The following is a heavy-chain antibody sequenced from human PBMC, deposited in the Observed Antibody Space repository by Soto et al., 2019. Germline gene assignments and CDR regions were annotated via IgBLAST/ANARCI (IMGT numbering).Heavy chain of an antibody. J-gene: IGHJ1*01. CDR2: IYHSGST. V-gene: IGHV4-30-2*01. CDR1: GGSISSGGYS. D-gene: IGHD1-26*01. Sequence: SETLSLTCAVSGGSISSGGYSWSWIRQPPGKGLEWIGYIYHSGSTYYNPSLKSRVTISVDRSKNQFSLKLSSVTAADTAVYYCARSRSYYVEDFQKWGQGTLVTVSS. CDR3: ARSRSYYVEDFQK.